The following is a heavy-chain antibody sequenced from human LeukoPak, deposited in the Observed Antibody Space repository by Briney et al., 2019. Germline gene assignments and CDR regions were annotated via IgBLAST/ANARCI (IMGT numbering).Heavy chain of an antibody. Sequence: PSETLSLTCTVSGGSISSSTYYWGWIRQPPGKGLEWNESIYYSGSTYYNPSLKSRVTISVDTSKNQFSLKLSSVTAADTAVYFCARPTFSGYYSGPFDIWGQGTIVTVSS. CDR2: IYYSGST. V-gene: IGHV4-39*01. J-gene: IGHJ3*02. CDR1: GGSISSSTYY. CDR3: ARPTFSGYYSGPFDI. D-gene: IGHD3-22*01.